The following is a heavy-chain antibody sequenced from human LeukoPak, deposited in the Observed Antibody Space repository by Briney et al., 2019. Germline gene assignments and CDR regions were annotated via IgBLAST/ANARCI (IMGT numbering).Heavy chain of an antibody. D-gene: IGHD3-22*01. CDR3: ARDVHDSICSFDY. CDR1: GYTFTGYY. J-gene: IGHJ4*02. V-gene: IGHV1-2*02. Sequence: ASVKVSCKASGYTFTGYYMHWVRQAPGQGLEWMGWISPNSGGTNYAQKFQGRVTMTRDTSISTAYMELSRLRSDDTAVYYCARDVHDSICSFDYWGQGTLVTVSS. CDR2: ISPNSGGT.